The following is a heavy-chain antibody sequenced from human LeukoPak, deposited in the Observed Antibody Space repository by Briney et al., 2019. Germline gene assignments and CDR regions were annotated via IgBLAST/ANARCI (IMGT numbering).Heavy chain of an antibody. D-gene: IGHD3-22*01. CDR3: AGDYDSSGYYW. CDR1: GGSISSYY. Sequence: SETLSLTCTVSGGSISSYYWSWIRQPPGKGLEWIGYIYYSGSTNYNPSLKSRVTISVDTSKNQFSLKLSSVTAADTAVYYCAGDYDSSGYYWWGQGTLVTVSS. J-gene: IGHJ4*02. V-gene: IGHV4-59*01. CDR2: IYYSGST.